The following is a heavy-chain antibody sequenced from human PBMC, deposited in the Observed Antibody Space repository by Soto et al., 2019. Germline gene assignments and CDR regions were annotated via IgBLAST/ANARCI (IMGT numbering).Heavy chain of an antibody. CDR3: ARGYYDYIWGSYRWNWFDP. CDR2: MNPNSGNT. CDR1: GYTFTSYD. J-gene: IGHJ5*02. D-gene: IGHD3-16*02. V-gene: IGHV1-8*01. Sequence: ASVKVSCKASGYTFTSYDINWVRQATGQGLEWMGWMNPNSGNTGYAQKFQGRVTMTRNTSISTAYMELSSLRSEDTAVYYCARGYYDYIWGSYRWNWFDPWGQGTLVTVSS.